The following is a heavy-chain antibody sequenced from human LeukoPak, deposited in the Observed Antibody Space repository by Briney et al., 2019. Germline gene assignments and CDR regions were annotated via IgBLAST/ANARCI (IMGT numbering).Heavy chain of an antibody. V-gene: IGHV3-23*01. D-gene: IGHD6-13*01. J-gene: IGHJ3*02. CDR3: AKTGDSSSWYEGAFDI. CDR2: ISGSGGST. CDR1: GFTFSSYG. Sequence: GGSLRLSCAASGFTFSSYGMSWVRQAPAKGLEWVSAISGSGGSTYYADSVKGRLPISRDNSKNTLYLQMNSLRAEDTAVYYCAKTGDSSSWYEGAFDIWGQGTMVTVSS.